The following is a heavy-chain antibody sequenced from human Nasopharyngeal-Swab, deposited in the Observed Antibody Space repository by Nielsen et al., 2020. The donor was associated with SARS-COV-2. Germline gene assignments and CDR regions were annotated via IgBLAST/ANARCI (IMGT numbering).Heavy chain of an antibody. CDR2: VYHSGST. CDR1: DASISSTNW. V-gene: IGHV4-4*02. J-gene: IGHJ4*02. CDR3: ARADYYDRYYYFDY. Sequence: SETLSLTCAVSDASISSTNWWSWVRQPPGKGLEYIGEVYHSGSTNYNPSLKSRVTISVDTSKNQFSLKLSSVTAADTAVYYCARADYYDRYYYFDYWGQGTLVTVSS. D-gene: IGHD3-22*01.